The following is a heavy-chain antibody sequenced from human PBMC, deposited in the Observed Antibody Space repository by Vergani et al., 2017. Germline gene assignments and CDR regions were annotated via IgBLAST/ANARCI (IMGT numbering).Heavy chain of an antibody. Sequence: QVQLVESGGGVVQPGRSLRLSCAASGFTFSSYAMHWVRQAPGKGLEWVAVISYDGSNKYYADSVKGRFTISRDNSKNTLYLQMNSLRADDTAVYYCARDGGSNGFDPWGQGTLVTVSS. CDR3: ARDGGSNGFDP. CDR2: ISYDGSNK. V-gene: IGHV3-30-3*01. CDR1: GFTFSSYA. J-gene: IGHJ5*02. D-gene: IGHD3-16*01.